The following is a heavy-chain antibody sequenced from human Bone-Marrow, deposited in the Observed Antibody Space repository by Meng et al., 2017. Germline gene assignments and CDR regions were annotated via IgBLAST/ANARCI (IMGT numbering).Heavy chain of an antibody. V-gene: IGHV3-66*01. D-gene: IGHD5-24*01. J-gene: IGHJ4*02. CDR2: IYSGGST. Sequence: EVQLVESGGGLVQPGGSLRLSCAASGFTVSSKYMSWVRQAPGKGLEWVSVIYSGGSTYYTDSVKGRFSISRDISKNTLNLQMNSLRAEDTAVYYCASRRDGYNPIDNWGRGTLVTVSS. CDR1: GFTVSSKY. CDR3: ASRRDGYNPIDN.